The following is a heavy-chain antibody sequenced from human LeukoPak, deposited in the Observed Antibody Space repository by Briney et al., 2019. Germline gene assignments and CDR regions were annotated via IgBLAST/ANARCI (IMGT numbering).Heavy chain of an antibody. J-gene: IGHJ5*02. CDR3: ARDDAS. CDR1: GFTFSSYA. V-gene: IGHV3-66*01. CDR2: IYSGGST. Sequence: GGSLRLSCAASGFTFSSYAMSWVRQAPGKGLEWVSVIYSGGSTYYADSVKGRFTISRDNSKNTLYLQMNSLRAEDTAVYYCARDDASWGQGTLVTVSS.